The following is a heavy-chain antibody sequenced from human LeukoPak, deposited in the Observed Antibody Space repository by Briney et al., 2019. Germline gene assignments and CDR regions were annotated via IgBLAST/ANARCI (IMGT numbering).Heavy chain of an antibody. CDR2: ISSSSSYI. CDR3: ARDPGEKNYYPFDY. J-gene: IGHJ4*02. D-gene: IGHD3-22*01. V-gene: IGHV3-21*01. Sequence: GGSLRLSCAASGFTFSSYSMNWVRQAPGKGLEWVSSISSSSSYIYYADSVKGRFTISRDNAKNSLYLQVNSLRAEDTAVYYCARDPGEKNYYPFDYWGQGTLVTVSS. CDR1: GFTFSSYS.